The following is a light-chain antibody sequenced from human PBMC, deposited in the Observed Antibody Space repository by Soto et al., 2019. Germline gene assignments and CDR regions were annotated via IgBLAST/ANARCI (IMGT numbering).Light chain of an antibody. V-gene: IGKV1-5*03. CDR1: QSVNNW. CDR3: QQYDSYPFT. Sequence: DIQMTQSPSTLSASEGVRDTITCRASQSVNNWLAWYQQKPGKAPKLLISKASNLKSGVPSRFSGTGSGTEFTLIISSLQPDDFASYYCQQYDSYPFTFGGGTKVEI. J-gene: IGKJ4*01. CDR2: KAS.